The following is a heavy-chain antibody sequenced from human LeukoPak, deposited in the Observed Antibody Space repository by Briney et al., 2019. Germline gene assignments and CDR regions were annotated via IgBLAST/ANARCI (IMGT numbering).Heavy chain of an antibody. D-gene: IGHD3-10*01. CDR1: GGSFSGYY. J-gene: IGHJ4*02. V-gene: IGHV4-34*01. Sequence: SETLSLTCAVYGGSFSGYYWSWIRQPPGKGLEWLGEINHSGSTNYNPSLKSRVTISVDTSKNQFSLKLSSVTAADTAVYYCARLPSGNYYGSGSYYRSVYFDYWGQGTLVTVSS. CDR3: ARLPSGNYYGSGSYYRSVYFDY. CDR2: INHSGST.